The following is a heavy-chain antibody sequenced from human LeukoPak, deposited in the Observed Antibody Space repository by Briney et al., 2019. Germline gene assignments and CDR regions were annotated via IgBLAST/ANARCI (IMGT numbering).Heavy chain of an antibody. Sequence: PGGSLRLSCVASGFTFTNYAMNWVRQAPGKGLEWVSRITGSGGGTDYADSVKGRFTISRDNSKNTLYLQMTSLRAEDTAIYDRAKDSETPGCFDHWGQGTPVTVSS. CDR2: ITGSGGGT. CDR3: AKDSETPGCFDH. CDR1: GFTFTNYA. V-gene: IGHV3-23*01. D-gene: IGHD6-19*01. J-gene: IGHJ4*02.